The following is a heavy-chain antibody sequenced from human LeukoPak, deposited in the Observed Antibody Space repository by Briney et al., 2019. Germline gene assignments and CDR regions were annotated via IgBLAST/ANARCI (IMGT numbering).Heavy chain of an antibody. CDR1: GFTFDDYA. Sequence: GGSLRLSCAASGFTFDDYAMHWVRQAPGKGLEWVSGISWNSGSIGYADSVKGRFTISRDNSKNTLYLQMNSLRAEDTAVYYCARGGDGYKNSIDYWGQGTLVTVSS. CDR2: ISWNSGSI. CDR3: ARGGDGYKNSIDY. V-gene: IGHV3-9*01. J-gene: IGHJ4*02. D-gene: IGHD5-24*01.